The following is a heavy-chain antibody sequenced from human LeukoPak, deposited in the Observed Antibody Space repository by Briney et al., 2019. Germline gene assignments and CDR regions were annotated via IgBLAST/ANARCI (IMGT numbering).Heavy chain of an antibody. D-gene: IGHD2-21*02. V-gene: IGHV3-21*01. CDR1: GFTFSSYS. J-gene: IGHJ6*02. CDR3: VRCGGDCYAHTKNYYYYGMDV. Sequence: GGSLRLSCAASGFTFSSYSMNWVRQAPEKGLEWVSSISSSSSYIYYADSVKGRFTISRDNAKNSLYLQMNSLRAEDTAVYYCVRCGGDCYAHTKNYYYYGMDVWGQGTTVTVSS. CDR2: ISSSSSYI.